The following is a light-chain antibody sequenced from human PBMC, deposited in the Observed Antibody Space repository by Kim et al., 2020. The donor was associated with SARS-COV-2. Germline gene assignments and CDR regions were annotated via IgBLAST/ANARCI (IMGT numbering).Light chain of an antibody. Sequence: GQTVTISRAGSSSNICDNFVSWYLQLPESAPKLLMYDNYKRPSGIPDRFSASKSGTSATLGITGLQTGDEADYYCASWDTSLSVYVFGTGTKVTVL. J-gene: IGLJ1*01. V-gene: IGLV1-51*01. CDR3: ASWDTSLSVYV. CDR2: DNY. CDR1: SSNICDNF.